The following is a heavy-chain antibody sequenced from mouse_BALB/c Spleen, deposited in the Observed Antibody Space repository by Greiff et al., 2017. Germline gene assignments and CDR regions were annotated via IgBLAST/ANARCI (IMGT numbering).Heavy chain of an antibody. CDR3: ARGLRLRWYFDV. J-gene: IGHJ1*01. CDR1: GYSITSGYY. CDR2: ISYDGSN. D-gene: IGHD1-2*01. V-gene: IGHV3-6*02. Sequence: EVKLEESGPGLVKPSQSLSLTCSVTGYSITSGYYWNWIRQFPGNKLEWMGYISYDGSNNYNPSLKNRISITRDTSKNQFFLKLNSVTTEDTATYYCARGLRLRWYFDVWGAGTTVTVSS.